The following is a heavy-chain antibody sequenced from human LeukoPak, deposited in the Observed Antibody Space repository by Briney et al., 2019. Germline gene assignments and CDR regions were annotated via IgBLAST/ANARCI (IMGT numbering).Heavy chain of an antibody. Sequence: SVKVSCKASGGTFSSYAISWVRQAPGQGLEWMGGIIPIFGTANYAQKFQGRVTITADESTSTAYMELSSLRSEDTAVYYCTRSDIVVVPAASFYWGQGTLVTVSS. D-gene: IGHD2-2*01. CDR1: GGTFSSYA. V-gene: IGHV1-69*01. CDR2: IIPIFGTA. CDR3: TRSDIVVVPAASFY. J-gene: IGHJ4*02.